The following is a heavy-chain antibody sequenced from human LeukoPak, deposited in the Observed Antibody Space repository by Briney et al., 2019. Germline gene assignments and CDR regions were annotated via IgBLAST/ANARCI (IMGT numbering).Heavy chain of an antibody. Sequence: SETLSLTCTVSGGSISSSSYYWGWIRQPPGKGLEWIGSIYYSGSTYYNPSLKSRVTISVDTSKNQFSLKLSSVTAADTAVYYCARGYDFWSDLGDIHRVGNWFDPWGQGTLVTVSS. J-gene: IGHJ5*02. CDR3: ARGYDFWSDLGDIHRVGNWFDP. D-gene: IGHD3-3*01. CDR1: GGSISSSSYY. V-gene: IGHV4-39*01. CDR2: IYYSGST.